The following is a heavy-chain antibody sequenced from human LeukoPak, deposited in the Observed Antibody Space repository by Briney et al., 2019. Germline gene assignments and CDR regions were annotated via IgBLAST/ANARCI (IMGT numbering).Heavy chain of an antibody. CDR2: ISSSSSYI. CDR3: ARADLVRVYYYGMDV. Sequence: GGSLRLSCAASGFILNSYAIHWVRQAPGKGLEWVSSISSSSSYIYYADSVKGRFTISRDNSKNTLYLQMNSLRAEDTAVYYCARADLVRVYYYGMDVWGQGTTVTVSS. V-gene: IGHV3-21*01. D-gene: IGHD2-8*02. CDR1: GFILNSYA. J-gene: IGHJ6*02.